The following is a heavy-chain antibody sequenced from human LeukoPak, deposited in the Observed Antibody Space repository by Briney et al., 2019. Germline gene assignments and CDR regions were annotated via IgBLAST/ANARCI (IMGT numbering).Heavy chain of an antibody. CDR2: IKEDGSEK. D-gene: IGHD7-27*01. CDR3: ARDNELGHHVFDI. J-gene: IGHJ3*02. V-gene: IGHV3-7*04. CDR1: GFTFSNFW. Sequence: PGGSLRLSCAASGFTFSNFWMTWVRQAPGKGLEGVANIKEDGSEKNYADSVKGRSTISRDNAENSLYLQMKSLRVEDTAVYYCARDNELGHHVFDIWGRGIMVTVSS.